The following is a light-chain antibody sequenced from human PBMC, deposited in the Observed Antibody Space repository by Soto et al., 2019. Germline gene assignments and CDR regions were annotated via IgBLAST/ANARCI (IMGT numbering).Light chain of an antibody. CDR1: SSDVGSYNL. Sequence: SALTQPASVSGSPGQSITISCTGTSSDVGSYNLVSWYQQRPGKAPKLMIYEVSKRPSGVSNRFSGSKSGNTASLTISGLQAEDEADYYCCSYAGRSTGVFGGGTKVTVL. CDR2: EVS. CDR3: CSYAGRSTGV. V-gene: IGLV2-23*02. J-gene: IGLJ2*01.